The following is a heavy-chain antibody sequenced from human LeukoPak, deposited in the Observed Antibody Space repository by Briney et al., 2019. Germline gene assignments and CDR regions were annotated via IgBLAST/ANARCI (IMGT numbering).Heavy chain of an antibody. CDR3: ARFSSSPRYFDL. V-gene: IGHV3-53*01. CDR1: GFIASSND. D-gene: IGHD6-6*01. Sequence: GGSLRLSCAVSGFIASSNDMSWVRQAPGRGLEWVSVIYSGGSTYYADSVKGRFTISRDTSKNTVYLQMNSLRAEDTAMYYCARFSSSPRYFDLWGRGTLVTVSS. J-gene: IGHJ2*01. CDR2: IYSGGST.